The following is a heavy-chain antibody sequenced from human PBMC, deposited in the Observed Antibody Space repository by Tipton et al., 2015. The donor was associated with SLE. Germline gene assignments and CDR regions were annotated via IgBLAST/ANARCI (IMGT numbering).Heavy chain of an antibody. CDR2: IYYSGST. CDR3: AGGDFLEWLPPFDY. J-gene: IGHJ4*02. V-gene: IGHV4-39*07. CDR1: GGSISSSSYY. Sequence: TLSLTCTVPGGSISSSSYYWGWIRQPPGKGLEWIGSIYYSGSTYYNPSLKSRVTISVDTSKNQFSLKLSSVTTADTAVYYCAGGDFLEWLPPFDYWGQGTLVTVSS. D-gene: IGHD3-3*01.